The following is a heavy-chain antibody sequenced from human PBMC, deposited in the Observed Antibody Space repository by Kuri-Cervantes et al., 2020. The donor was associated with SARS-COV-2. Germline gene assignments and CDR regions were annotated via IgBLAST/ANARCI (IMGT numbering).Heavy chain of an antibody. CDR3: ARETRMIVVDR. V-gene: IGHV3-48*04. Sequence: GESLKISCAASGFTFSSYSMNWVRQAPGKGLEWVSYISSSSSTIYYADSVKGRFTISRDNAKNSLYLQMNSLRAEDTAVYYCARETRMIVVDRWGQGTLVTVSS. CDR1: GFTFSSYS. CDR2: ISSSSSTI. D-gene: IGHD3-22*01. J-gene: IGHJ5*02.